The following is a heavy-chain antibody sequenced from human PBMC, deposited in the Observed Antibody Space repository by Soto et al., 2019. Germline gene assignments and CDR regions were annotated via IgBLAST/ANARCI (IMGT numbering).Heavy chain of an antibody. CDR1: GGSISSYY. D-gene: IGHD2-15*01. CDR2: IYYNGST. Sequence: QVQLQESGPGLVKPSETLSLTCTVSGGSISSYYWSWIRQPPGKGLGWIGYIYYNGSTNYNPSLTRRVTISLDTSKNQSSLKLGSVIAADTAVYSCAIGGGDIVVGVAADDTPFDFWGQVTLVTVSS. J-gene: IGHJ4*02. CDR3: AIGGGDIVVGVAADDTPFDF. V-gene: IGHV4-59*01.